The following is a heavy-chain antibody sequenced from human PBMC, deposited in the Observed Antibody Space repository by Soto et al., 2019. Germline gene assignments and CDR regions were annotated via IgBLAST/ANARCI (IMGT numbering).Heavy chain of an antibody. J-gene: IGHJ6*02. CDR2: MNPNSGNT. Sequence: QVQLVQSGAEVKKPGASVKVSCKASGYTFTSYDINWVRQATGQGLEWMGWMNPNSGNTGYAEKFQGRVTMTRNTSISTAYMELSSLRSEDTAVYYCARWPDGYYYYGMDVWGQGTTVTVSS. CDR3: ARWPDGYYYYGMDV. CDR1: GYTFTSYD. V-gene: IGHV1-8*01.